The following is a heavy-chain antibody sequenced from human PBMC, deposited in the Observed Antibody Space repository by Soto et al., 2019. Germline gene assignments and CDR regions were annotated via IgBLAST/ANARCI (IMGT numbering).Heavy chain of an antibody. Sequence: SETLSLTCTVSGGSISSYYWSWIRQPPGKGLEWIGYIYYSGSTNYNPSLKSRVTISVDTSKNQFSLKLSSVTAADTAVYYCASTAAGNLDYFDYWGQGTLVTVSS. CDR2: IYYSGST. D-gene: IGHD6-13*01. J-gene: IGHJ4*02. V-gene: IGHV4-59*01. CDR1: GGSISSYY. CDR3: ASTAAGNLDYFDY.